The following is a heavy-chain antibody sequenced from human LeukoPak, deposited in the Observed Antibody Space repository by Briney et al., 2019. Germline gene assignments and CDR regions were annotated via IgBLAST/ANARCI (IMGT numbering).Heavy chain of an antibody. Sequence: SETLSLTCTVSGGSISSSSYYWGWIRQPPGKGLEWIGSIYYSGSTYYNPSLKSRVTISVDTSKNQFSLKLSSVTAADTAVYYCARQGQLQDTWFDPWGQGTLVTVSS. J-gene: IGHJ5*02. D-gene: IGHD2-2*01. CDR3: ARQGQLQDTWFDP. CDR2: IYYSGST. V-gene: IGHV4-39*01. CDR1: GGSISSSSYY.